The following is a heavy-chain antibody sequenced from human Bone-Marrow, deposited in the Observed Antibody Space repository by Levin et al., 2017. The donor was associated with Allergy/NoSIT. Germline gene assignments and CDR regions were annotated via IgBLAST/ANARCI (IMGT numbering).Heavy chain of an antibody. V-gene: IGHV3-23*01. CDR2: ISSSGGHR. CDR1: GFTFKTYA. D-gene: IGHD2-15*01. CDR3: AADYYAGYSFDY. Sequence: GGSLRLSCAASGFTFKTYAMNWVRQAPGKGLEWVSTISSSGGHRFYADSVKGRFTISRDESKTTLYLQMNGLRAEDTAIYSCAADYYAGYSFDYWGQGTLVTVSS. J-gene: IGHJ4*02.